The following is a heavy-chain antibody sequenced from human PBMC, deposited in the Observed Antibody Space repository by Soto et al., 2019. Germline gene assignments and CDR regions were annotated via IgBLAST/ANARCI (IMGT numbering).Heavy chain of an antibody. CDR2: IYYSGST. J-gene: IGHJ6*03. CDR1: GGSISSGGYY. V-gene: IGHV4-31*03. CDR3: ARDTLPQHYMDV. Sequence: PSETLSLTCTVSGGSISSGGYYWSWIRQHPGKGLEWIGYIYYSGSTYYNPSLKSRVTISVDTSKNQFSLKLSSVTAADTAVYYCARDTLPQHYMDVWGKGTTVTVSS.